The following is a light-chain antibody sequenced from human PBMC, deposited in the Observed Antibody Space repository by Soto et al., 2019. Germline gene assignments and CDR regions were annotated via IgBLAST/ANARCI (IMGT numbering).Light chain of an antibody. Sequence: EIVLTQSPATLSLSPGERATLSCRASQNNNSDLAWYQQRPGQPPRLLIYDASNRAPGIPARFGGSGSGADFTLSISSLEHEDLAVYHCQQRNMWPRTFGQGTRVEIK. CDR1: QNNNSD. CDR2: DAS. CDR3: QQRNMWPRT. V-gene: IGKV3-11*01. J-gene: IGKJ1*01.